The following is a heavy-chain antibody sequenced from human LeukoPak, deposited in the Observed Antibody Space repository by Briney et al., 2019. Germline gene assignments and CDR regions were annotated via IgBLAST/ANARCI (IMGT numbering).Heavy chain of an antibody. Sequence: PGGSLRLSCAASGFTFSSYSMNWVRQAPGKGLEWVSSISSSSSYIYYADSVKGQFTISRDNAKNSLYLQMNSLRAEDTAVYYCASGYCSSTSCYPAWGQGTLVTVSS. CDR3: ASGYCSSTSCYPA. J-gene: IGHJ5*02. CDR1: GFTFSSYS. CDR2: ISSSSSYI. V-gene: IGHV3-21*01. D-gene: IGHD2-2*01.